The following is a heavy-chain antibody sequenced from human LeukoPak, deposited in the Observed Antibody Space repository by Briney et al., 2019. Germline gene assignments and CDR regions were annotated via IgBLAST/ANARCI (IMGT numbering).Heavy chain of an antibody. CDR2: ISSSSSYI. D-gene: IGHD3-3*01. CDR3: ARASRDDYDFWSGYYTVSFDY. J-gene: IGHJ4*02. Sequence: GGSLRLSCAASGFTFSSYSMNWVRQAPGKGLEWVSSISSSSSYIYYADSVKGRFTISRDNAKNSLYLQMNSLRAEDTAVYYCARASRDDYDFWSGYYTVSFDYWGQGTLVTVSS. CDR1: GFTFSSYS. V-gene: IGHV3-21*01.